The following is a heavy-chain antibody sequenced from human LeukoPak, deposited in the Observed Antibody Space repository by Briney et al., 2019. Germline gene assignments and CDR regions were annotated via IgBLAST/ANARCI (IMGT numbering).Heavy chain of an antibody. CDR2: IYHSGST. J-gene: IGHJ4*02. V-gene: IGHV4-38-2*02. CDR1: GYSISSGYY. CDR3: ARGAGGYSYGYSDY. Sequence: SETLSLTCTVSGYSISSGYYWGWIGQPPGKGLEWIGSIYHSGSTYYNPSLKSRVTISVDTSKNQFSLKLSSVTAADTAVYYCARGAGGYSYGYSDYWGQGTLVTVSS. D-gene: IGHD5-18*01.